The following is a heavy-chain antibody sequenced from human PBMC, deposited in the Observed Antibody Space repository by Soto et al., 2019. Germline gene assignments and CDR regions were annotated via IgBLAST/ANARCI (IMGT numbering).Heavy chain of an antibody. Sequence: ASVKVSCKASGYTFTSCAMHWVRQAPGQRLEWMGWINAGNGNTKYSQKFQGRVTITRDTSASTAYMELSSLTSEDTAVYYCVGAVVPAALDVWGQGTTVTVSS. D-gene: IGHD2-2*01. V-gene: IGHV1-3*01. J-gene: IGHJ6*02. CDR3: VGAVVPAALDV. CDR2: INAGNGNT. CDR1: GYTFTSCA.